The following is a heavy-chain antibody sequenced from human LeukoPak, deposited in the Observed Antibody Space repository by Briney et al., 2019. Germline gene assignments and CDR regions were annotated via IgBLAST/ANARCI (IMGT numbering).Heavy chain of an antibody. V-gene: IGHV4-39*07. J-gene: IGHJ6*03. D-gene: IGHD1-26*01. CDR3: ARTGGSFYFYYYMDV. CDR2: IQYTGTT. Sequence: SETLSLTCTVSGGSIRSSSYNWGWIRQPPGKGLEWIGSIQYTGTTFYNPSLKSRVTISLGTSKNQFSLKVSSVTAADTAVFYCARTGGSFYFYYYMDVWGKGTTVTVSS. CDR1: GGSIRSSSYN.